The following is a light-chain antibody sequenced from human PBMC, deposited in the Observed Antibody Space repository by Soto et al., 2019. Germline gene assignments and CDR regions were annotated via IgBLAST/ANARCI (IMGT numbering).Light chain of an antibody. V-gene: IGKV1D-12*01. CDR1: QDISGW. J-gene: IGKJ3*01. Sequence: DIQMTQSPSSVSESVGDRVTITCRASQDISGWLAWYQQKLGKAPKFLIFAASTLQSGVPSRFSGSGSGTNFTLTISSLQAEDYATYYCQQANSFPPTFGPGTKVDIK. CDR3: QQANSFPPT. CDR2: AAS.